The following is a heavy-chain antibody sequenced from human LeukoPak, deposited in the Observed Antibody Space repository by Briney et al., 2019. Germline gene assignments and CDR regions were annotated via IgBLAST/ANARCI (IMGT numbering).Heavy chain of an antibody. D-gene: IGHD7-27*01. CDR1: GGSISSSSYY. Sequence: SETLSLTCTVSGGSISSSSYYWGWIRQPPGKGLEWIGSIYYSGSTYYNPSLKSRVTISVDTSKNQFSLKLSSVTAADTAVYYCARGLPGIWGQGTLVTVSS. J-gene: IGHJ4*02. V-gene: IGHV4-39*01. CDR3: ARGLPGI. CDR2: IYYSGST.